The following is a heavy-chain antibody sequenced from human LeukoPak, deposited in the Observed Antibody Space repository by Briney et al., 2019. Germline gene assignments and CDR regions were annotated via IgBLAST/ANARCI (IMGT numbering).Heavy chain of an antibody. D-gene: IGHD5-12*01. CDR3: ARDLWGYSGYDQYYFDY. J-gene: IGHJ4*02. CDR2: ISAYNGNT. V-gene: IGHV1-18*01. CDR1: GYTFTSYG. Sequence: ASVKVSCKASGYTFTSYGISWVRQAPGQGLEWMGWISAYNGNTNYAQKLQGRVTMTTDTSTSTAYMELRSLRSDDTAVYYCARDLWGYSGYDQYYFDYRGQGTLVTVSS.